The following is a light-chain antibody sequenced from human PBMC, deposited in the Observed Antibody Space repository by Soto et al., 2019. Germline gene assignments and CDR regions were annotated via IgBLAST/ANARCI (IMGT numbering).Light chain of an antibody. CDR3: QQYKSYWT. Sequence: DIPMTQSPSTLSASVGDRVTITCRASQSISRWLAWYQQKPGKAPNLLIYKPSSLDGGAKSRFRGSGSGTEFTLTTSSLQADDFATYYCQQYKSYWTLGNGTKVHIK. J-gene: IGKJ1*01. V-gene: IGKV1-5*03. CDR1: QSISRW. CDR2: KPS.